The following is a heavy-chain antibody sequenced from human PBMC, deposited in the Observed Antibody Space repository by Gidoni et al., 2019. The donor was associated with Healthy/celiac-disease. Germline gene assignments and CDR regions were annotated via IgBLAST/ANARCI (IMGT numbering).Heavy chain of an antibody. CDR2: IKNDGSGT. V-gene: IGHV3-74*01. D-gene: IGHD5-12*01. CDR3: ARGGGYNFDY. Sequence: EVQLVESGGGLVQPGGSLRLSCAASGFTFSNYWMHWVRQAPGKGLVWVSRIKNDGSGTIYADSVKGRCTISRDNAKNTLYLQMNSLRADDTAVYYCARGGGYNFDYWGQGSLVTVSS. J-gene: IGHJ4*02. CDR1: GFTFSNYW.